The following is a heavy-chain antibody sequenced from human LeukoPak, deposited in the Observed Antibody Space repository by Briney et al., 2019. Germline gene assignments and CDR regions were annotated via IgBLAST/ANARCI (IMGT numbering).Heavy chain of an antibody. J-gene: IGHJ4*02. Sequence: GGSLRLSCAASGFTFSDYYMSWIRQAPGKGLEWVSYISSSGSTIYYADSVKGRFTISRDNSKNTLYLQMNSLRAEDTAVYYCAKDRDRTQWLRSFDYWGQGTLVTVSS. CDR1: GFTFSDYY. V-gene: IGHV3-11*01. CDR2: ISSSGSTI. D-gene: IGHD6-19*01. CDR3: AKDRDRTQWLRSFDY.